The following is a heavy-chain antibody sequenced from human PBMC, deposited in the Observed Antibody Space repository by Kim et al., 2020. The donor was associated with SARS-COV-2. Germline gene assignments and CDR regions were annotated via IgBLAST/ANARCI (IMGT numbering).Heavy chain of an antibody. CDR3: AKDGVGVGYNCSDY. CDR1: GCTFSSYA. D-gene: IGHD5-12*01. V-gene: IGHV3-23*03. J-gene: IGHJ4*02. CDR2: IYSGGSST. Sequence: GGSLRLSCAASGCTFSSYAMSWVRQAPGNGLDWVSVIYSGGSSTYYADSVKGRFTISRDNSKNTLYLQMNSLRAEDTAVYYCAKDGVGVGYNCSDYWGQGTLVTVCS.